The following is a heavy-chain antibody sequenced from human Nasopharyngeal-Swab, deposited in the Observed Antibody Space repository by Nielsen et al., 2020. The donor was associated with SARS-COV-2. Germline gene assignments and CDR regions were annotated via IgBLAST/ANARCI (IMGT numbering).Heavy chain of an antibody. V-gene: IGHV1-3*01. CDR3: ARVPAVAASRIDY. CDR1: GYTLSNYA. J-gene: IGHJ4*02. D-gene: IGHD6-19*01. Sequence: ASVKVSCKASGYTLSNYAMYWVCQAPGQRPEFMGWINAGKGNTIYSQRFQGRVRISRDTSANTVYMELNRLRSEDTAVYYCARVPAVAASRIDYWGQGTLVTVSS. CDR2: INAGKGNT.